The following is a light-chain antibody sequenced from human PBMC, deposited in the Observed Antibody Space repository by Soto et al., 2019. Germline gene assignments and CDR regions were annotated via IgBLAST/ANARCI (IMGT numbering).Light chain of an antibody. CDR1: QSVSSSY. V-gene: IGKV3-20*01. CDR3: QQYGSSPRT. CDR2: GAS. J-gene: IGKJ1*01. Sequence: PGESATLSCRASQSVSSSYLAWYQLKPGQAPRLLIYGASSRATGIPDRFSGSGSGTDFTLTISRLDPEDFAVYFCQQYGSSPRTFGQGTKVDIK.